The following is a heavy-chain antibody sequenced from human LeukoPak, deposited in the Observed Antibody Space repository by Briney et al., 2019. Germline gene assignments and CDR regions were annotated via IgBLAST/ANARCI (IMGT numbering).Heavy chain of an antibody. CDR3: ARGRSSGGYGAIDY. Sequence: GGSLRLSCAASGFTLSSYAMHWVRQAPGKGVEGVAVISYDGSNKYYADAVKGRFTISKDNSKNTLYLQMNSLRAEDTAVYYCARGRSSGGYGAIDYWGQGTLVTVSS. CDR1: GFTLSSYA. D-gene: IGHD4/OR15-4a*01. CDR2: ISYDGSNK. V-gene: IGHV3-30-3*01. J-gene: IGHJ4*02.